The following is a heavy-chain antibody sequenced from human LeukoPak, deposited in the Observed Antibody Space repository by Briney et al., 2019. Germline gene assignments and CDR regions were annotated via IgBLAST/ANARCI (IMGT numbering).Heavy chain of an antibody. V-gene: IGHV4-4*07. J-gene: IGHJ5*02. D-gene: IGHD2-2*01. CDR3: ARQAGYCSSTSCHSPGGGRFDP. Sequence: SETLSLTCTVSGGSISSYYWSWIRQPAGKGLEWIGRIYTSGSTNYNPSLKSRVTMSVDTSKNQFSLKLSSVTAADTAVYYCARQAGYCSSTSCHSPGGGRFDPWGQGTLVTVSS. CDR2: IYTSGST. CDR1: GGSISSYY.